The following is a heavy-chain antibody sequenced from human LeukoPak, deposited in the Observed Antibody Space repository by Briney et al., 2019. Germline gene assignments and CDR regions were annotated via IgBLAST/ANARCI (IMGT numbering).Heavy chain of an antibody. D-gene: IGHD5-12*01. V-gene: IGHV5-51*01. CDR1: GYSFANYW. J-gene: IGHJ4*02. Sequence: GGSLRLSCTGSGYSFANYWIVWVRQMPGKGLELMGVIYPGDSDTRYSPSFQGQVTISADKSISTAYLQWSSLKASDTAMYSCARRVSGYDVCDYWGQGTLVTVSS. CDR3: ARRVSGYDVCDY. CDR2: IYPGDSDT.